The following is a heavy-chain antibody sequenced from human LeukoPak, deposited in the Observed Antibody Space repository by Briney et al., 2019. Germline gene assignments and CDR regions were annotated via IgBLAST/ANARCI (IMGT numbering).Heavy chain of an antibody. CDR2: IRFDGSLK. D-gene: IGHD6-19*01. V-gene: IGHV3-30*02. CDR3: YSSGWYRRGY. CDR1: GFTFSSYG. J-gene: IGHJ4*02. Sequence: PGGSLRLSCAASGFTFSSYGMHWVRQAPGKGLEWVAFIRFDGSLKYSADSVKGRFTISRDNSKNTLYLQMNSLRAEDTAVYYCYSSGWYRRGYWGQGTLVTVSS.